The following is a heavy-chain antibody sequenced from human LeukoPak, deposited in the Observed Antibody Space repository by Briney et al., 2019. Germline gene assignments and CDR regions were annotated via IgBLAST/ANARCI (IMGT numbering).Heavy chain of an antibody. CDR2: IYYSGST. V-gene: IGHV4-39*01. J-gene: IGHJ4*02. CDR3: ARLSIQLALLDY. CDR1: GGSTSSSSYY. D-gene: IGHD5-18*01. Sequence: PSETLSLTCTVSGGSTSSSSYYWGWIRQPPGKGLEWIGSIYYSGSTYYNPSLKSRVAISVDTSKNQFSLKLSSVTAADTAVYYCARLSIQLALLDYWGQGTLVTVSS.